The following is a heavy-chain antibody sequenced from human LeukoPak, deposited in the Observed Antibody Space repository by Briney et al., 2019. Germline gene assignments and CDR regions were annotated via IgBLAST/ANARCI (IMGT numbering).Heavy chain of an antibody. CDR3: ARGRWYMDV. V-gene: IGHV3-48*03. D-gene: IGHD4-23*01. CDR2: ISSSGSTI. J-gene: IGHJ6*03. CDR1: GFMFSSYE. Sequence: PGGSLRLSCAASGFMFSSYEMNWVRQAPGKGLEWVSYISSSGSTIYYADSVKGRFTISRDNSKNTLYLQMNSLRAEDTAVYYCARGRWYMDVWGKGTTVTISS.